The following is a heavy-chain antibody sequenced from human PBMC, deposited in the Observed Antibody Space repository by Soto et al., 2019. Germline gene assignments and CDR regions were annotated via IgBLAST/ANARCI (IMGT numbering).Heavy chain of an antibody. Sequence: SVKVSCKASGGTFSSYAISWVRQAPGQGLEWMGGIIPIFGTANYAQKFEGRVTITADESTSTAYMELSSLRSEDTAVYYCASVYSSSSFVPEYYFDYWGQGTLVTVSS. CDR3: ASVYSSSSFVPEYYFDY. J-gene: IGHJ4*02. D-gene: IGHD6-6*01. CDR1: GGTFSSYA. V-gene: IGHV1-69*13. CDR2: IIPIFGTA.